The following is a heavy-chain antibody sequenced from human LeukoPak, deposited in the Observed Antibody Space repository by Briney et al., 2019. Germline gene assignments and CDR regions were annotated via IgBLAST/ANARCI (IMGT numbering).Heavy chain of an antibody. CDR2: ISAYNGNT. CDR1: GYTFTSYG. CDR3: ATVQYALLPGYLNYMEV. Sequence: ASVKVSCKASGYTFTSYGISWVRQAPGQGLEWMGWISAYNGNTNYAQKLQGRVTMTTDTSTSTAYMELSSLRSEDTAIYYCATVQYALLPGYLNYMEVWGKGTTVTISS. V-gene: IGHV1-18*01. D-gene: IGHD3-9*01. J-gene: IGHJ6*03.